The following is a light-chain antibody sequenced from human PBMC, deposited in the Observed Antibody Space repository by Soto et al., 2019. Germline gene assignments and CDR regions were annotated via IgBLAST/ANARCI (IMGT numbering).Light chain of an antibody. CDR3: QVWESSSDRYV. V-gene: IGLV3-21*02. CDR2: DDG. Sequence: SYELTQPPSVSVAPGQTARIACGGNNIGSKSVHWYSQKSGLAPVLVVYDDGERPSGIPERFSGSNSGNTATLTISRVEAGDEADYYCQVWESSSDRYVFGTGTKVTVL. J-gene: IGLJ1*01. CDR1: NIGSKS.